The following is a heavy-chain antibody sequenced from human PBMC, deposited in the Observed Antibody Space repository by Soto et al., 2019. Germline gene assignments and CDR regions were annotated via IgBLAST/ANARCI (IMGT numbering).Heavy chain of an antibody. Sequence: ASVKVSCKASGYTFASYAMHWVRQAPGQRLEWMGWINAGNGNTKYSQKFQGRVTITRDTSASTAYMELSSLRSEDTAVYYCARGPSTVTTESRTIDYWGQGTPVTVSS. CDR1: GYTFASYA. CDR3: ARGPSTVTTESRTIDY. V-gene: IGHV1-3*01. D-gene: IGHD4-17*01. CDR2: INAGNGNT. J-gene: IGHJ4*02.